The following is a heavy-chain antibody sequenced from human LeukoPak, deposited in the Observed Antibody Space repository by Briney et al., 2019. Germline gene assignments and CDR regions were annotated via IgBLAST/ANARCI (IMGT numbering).Heavy chain of an antibody. CDR2: IYYSGST. CDR3: ATERVGATSYYYYGMDV. J-gene: IGHJ6*02. D-gene: IGHD1-26*01. Sequence: SETLSLTCTVSGGSISNSNYYWGWIRQPPGKGLEWIGSIYYSGSTFYNPPLNSRITISVDTSKNQFSLRLTSVTAADTAVYYCATERVGATSYYYYGMDVWGQGTTVTVSS. V-gene: IGHV4-39*01. CDR1: GGSISNSNYY.